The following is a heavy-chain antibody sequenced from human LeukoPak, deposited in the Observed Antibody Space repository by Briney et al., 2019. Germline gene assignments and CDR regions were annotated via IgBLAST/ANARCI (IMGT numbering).Heavy chain of an antibody. CDR3: TRVGGSYYFDY. Sequence: GGSLRLSCAASGFTFSSYAMSWFRQAPGKGLEWVGFIRSKAYGGTTEYAASVKGRFTISRDDSKSIAYLQMNSLKTEDTAVYYCTRVGGSYYFDYWGQGTLVTVSS. D-gene: IGHD3-10*01. CDR2: IRSKAYGGTT. V-gene: IGHV3-49*03. CDR1: GFTFSSYA. J-gene: IGHJ4*02.